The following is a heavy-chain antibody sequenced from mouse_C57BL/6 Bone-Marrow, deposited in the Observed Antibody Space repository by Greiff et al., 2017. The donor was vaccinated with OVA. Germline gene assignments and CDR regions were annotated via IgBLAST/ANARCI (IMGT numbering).Heavy chain of an antibody. Sequence: VKLQQSGAELARPGASVKLSCKASGYTFTSYGISWVKQRTGQGLEWIGEIYPRSGNTYYNEKFKGKATLTADKSSSTAYMELRSLTSEDSAVYFCARPNWDGHYYATDYWGQGTSVTVSS. D-gene: IGHD4-1*01. J-gene: IGHJ4*01. CDR3: ARPNWDGHYYATDY. CDR2: IYPRSGNT. V-gene: IGHV1-81*01. CDR1: GYTFTSYG.